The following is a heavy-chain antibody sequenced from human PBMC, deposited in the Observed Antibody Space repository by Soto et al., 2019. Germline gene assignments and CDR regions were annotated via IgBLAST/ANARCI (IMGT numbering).Heavy chain of an antibody. D-gene: IGHD2-15*01. CDR1: GGTFSRYT. Sequence: SVKVCCKASGGTFSRYTISWVRQAPGQGLEWMGRIIPILGIANYAQKFQGRVTITADKSTSTAYMELSSLRSEDTAVYYCARRYCICGSCYHSYCLDFWGQGTTVTVSS. CDR2: IIPILGIA. J-gene: IGHJ6*02. V-gene: IGHV1-69*02. CDR3: ARRYCICGSCYHSYCLDF.